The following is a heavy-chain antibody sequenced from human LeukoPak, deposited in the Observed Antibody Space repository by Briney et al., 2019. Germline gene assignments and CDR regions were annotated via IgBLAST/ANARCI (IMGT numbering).Heavy chain of an antibody. D-gene: IGHD5-18*01. J-gene: IGHJ4*02. CDR3: AKDLDTAMAIPINYFDY. CDR2: INTGSSHI. V-gene: IGHV3-21*04. CDR1: GFIFSNSA. Sequence: GGSLRLSCAASGFIFSNSAMNWVRQAPGKGLEWVSSINTGSSHIYYADSVKGRFTISRDNSKNTLYLQMNSLRAEDTAVYYCAKDLDTAMAIPINYFDYWGQGTLVTVPS.